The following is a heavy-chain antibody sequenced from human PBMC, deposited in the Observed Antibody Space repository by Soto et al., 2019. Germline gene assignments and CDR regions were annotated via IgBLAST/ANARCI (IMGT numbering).Heavy chain of an antibody. CDR3: ARESEDLTSNFDY. CDR1: GFTFSSYD. V-gene: IGHV3-13*01. J-gene: IGHJ4*02. CDR2: XXXAXDX. Sequence: GGSLRLSCAASGFTFSSYDMHWVRQATGKGLEXVSAXXXAXDXXXPXXXXGRFTISRENAKNSLYLQMNSLRAGDTAVYYCARESEDLTSNFDYWGQGTLVTVSS.